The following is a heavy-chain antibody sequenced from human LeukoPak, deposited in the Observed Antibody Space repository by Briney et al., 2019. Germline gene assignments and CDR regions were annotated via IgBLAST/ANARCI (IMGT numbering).Heavy chain of an antibody. CDR1: GYTFTGYY. D-gene: IGHD5-18*01. CDR3: ARVGYSYGYVMNFDY. Sequence: ASVKVSCKASGYTFTGYYMHWLRQAPAQGLEWMGRINPNSGGTNYAQKFQGRVTMTRDTSISTAYMELSRLRSDDTAVYYCARVGYSYGYVMNFDYWGQGTLVTVSS. V-gene: IGHV1-2*06. J-gene: IGHJ4*02. CDR2: INPNSGGT.